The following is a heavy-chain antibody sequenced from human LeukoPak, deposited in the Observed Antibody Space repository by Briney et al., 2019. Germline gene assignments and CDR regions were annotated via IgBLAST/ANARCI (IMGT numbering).Heavy chain of an antibody. J-gene: IGHJ6*04. V-gene: IGHV3-53*01. CDR3: ARVSSYCSGGSCYRPARYYYYGMDV. CDR1: GFTVSSNY. Sequence: GGSLRLSCAASGFTVSSNYMSWVRQAPGKGLEWVSVIYSGGSTYYADSVKGRFTISRDNSKNTLYLQMNSLRAEDTAVYYCARVSSYCSGGSCYRPARYYYYGMDVWGKGTTVTVSS. CDR2: IYSGGST. D-gene: IGHD2-15*01.